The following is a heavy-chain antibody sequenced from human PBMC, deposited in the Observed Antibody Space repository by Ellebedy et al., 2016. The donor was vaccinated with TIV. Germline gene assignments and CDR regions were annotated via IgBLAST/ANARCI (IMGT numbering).Heavy chain of an antibody. CDR3: ARESVRYFDWDS. V-gene: IGHV3-74*01. CDR1: GFTLSGYY. CDR2: INTDGSSS. J-gene: IGHJ4*02. Sequence: GGSLRLSCVASGFTLSGYYMHWVRQVPGTGLVWVARINTDGSSSNYADSVEGRFTISRDNAKKTLYLEMSGLRVEDTAVYYCARESVRYFDWDSWGQGTLVTV. D-gene: IGHD3-9*01.